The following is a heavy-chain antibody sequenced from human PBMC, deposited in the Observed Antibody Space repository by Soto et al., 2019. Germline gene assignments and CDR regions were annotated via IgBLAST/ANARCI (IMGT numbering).Heavy chain of an antibody. J-gene: IGHJ4*02. CDR2: IIPIFGTA. V-gene: IGHV1-69*13. CDR3: ARDMGYCSSTSCRNFDY. Sequence: GXSVKVCCKASGGTFSSYAISWVRQAPGQGLEWMGGIIPIFGTANYAQKFQGRVTITADESTSTANMELSSLRSEDTAVYYCARDMGYCSSTSCRNFDYWGQGTLVTVSS. CDR1: GGTFSSYA. D-gene: IGHD2-2*01.